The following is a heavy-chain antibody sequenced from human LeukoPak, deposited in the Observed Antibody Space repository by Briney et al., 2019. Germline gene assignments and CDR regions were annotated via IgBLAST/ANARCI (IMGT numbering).Heavy chain of an antibody. J-gene: IGHJ4*02. D-gene: IGHD3-10*01. CDR2: IKQDGSEK. Sequence: GGSLRLSLTGSGFTFSSYWMTWFRQAPGKGLEWVANIKQDGSEKYYVDSVKGRFTISRDNAKNSLYLQMNSLRVEDTAVYYCASGPRFGDYWGQGTLVTVSS. CDR1: GFTFSSYW. V-gene: IGHV3-7*03. CDR3: ASGPRFGDY.